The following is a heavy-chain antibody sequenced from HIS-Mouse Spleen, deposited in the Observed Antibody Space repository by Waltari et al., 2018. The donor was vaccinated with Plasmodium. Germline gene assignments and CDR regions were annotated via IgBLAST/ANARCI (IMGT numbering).Heavy chain of an antibody. CDR2: INHSGST. CDR1: GGSFSGYY. Sequence: QVQLQQWGAGLLKPSETLSLTCADYGGSFSGYYWRWIRQPPGKGLEWIGEINHSGSTNYNPSLKSRVTISVDTSKNQFSLKLSSVTAADTAVYYCARVTSSGVYWYFDLWGRGTLVTVSS. J-gene: IGHJ2*01. CDR3: ARVTSSGVYWYFDL. V-gene: IGHV4-34*01. D-gene: IGHD3-3*01.